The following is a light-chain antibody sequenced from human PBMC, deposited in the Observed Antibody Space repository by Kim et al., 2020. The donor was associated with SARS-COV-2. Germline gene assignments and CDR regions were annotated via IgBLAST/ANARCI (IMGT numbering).Light chain of an antibody. CDR1: QSVSTY. J-gene: IGKJ4*01. Sequence: SLSPGERATLSCRASQSVSTYLAWYQQRSGQAPRVLIYDASNRATGIPARFSGSGSGTEFTLTISSLQPEDFAVYYCQQRSSWPLTFGGGTKLEI. CDR3: QQRSSWPLT. V-gene: IGKV3-11*01. CDR2: DAS.